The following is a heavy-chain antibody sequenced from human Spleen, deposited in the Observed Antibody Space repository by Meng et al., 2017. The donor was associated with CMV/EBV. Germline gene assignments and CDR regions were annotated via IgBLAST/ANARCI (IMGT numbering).Heavy chain of an antibody. J-gene: IGHJ3*02. Sequence: SVKVSCKASGGTFSSYAISWVRQAPRQGLEWMGGIIPIFGTANYAQKFQGRVTITTDESTSTAYMELSSLRSEDTAVYYCARGRPYNWNYIRSAFDIWGQGTMVTVSS. CDR1: GGTFSSYA. D-gene: IGHD1-7*01. V-gene: IGHV1-69*05. CDR2: IIPIFGTA. CDR3: ARGRPYNWNYIRSAFDI.